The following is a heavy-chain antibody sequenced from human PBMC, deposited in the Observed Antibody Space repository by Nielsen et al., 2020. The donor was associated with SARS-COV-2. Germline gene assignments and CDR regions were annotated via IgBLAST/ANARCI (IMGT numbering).Heavy chain of an antibody. D-gene: IGHD6-13*01. CDR2: ISFDGTNK. CDR3: AKDHGSWYCLDY. V-gene: IGHV3-30*18. J-gene: IGHJ4*02. Sequence: VRQAPGKGPEWVAVISFDGTNKFYADSVKGRFTISRDNSKNTLYLQMNSLRAEDTAVYYCAKDHGSWYCLDYWGQGTLVTVSS.